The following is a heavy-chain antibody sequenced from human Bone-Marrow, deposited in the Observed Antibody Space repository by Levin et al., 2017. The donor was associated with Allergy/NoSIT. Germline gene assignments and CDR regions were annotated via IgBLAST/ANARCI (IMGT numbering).Heavy chain of an antibody. V-gene: IGHV4-4*02. D-gene: IGHD5-18*01. CDR2: IYYTGST. CDR1: GASISSRAW. Sequence: SETLSLTCAVSGASISSRAWWTWVRQPPGKGLEWIGEIYYTGSTNYNPSLKSRVTVSVDTSKNQFSLSLSSVTAADTAVYYCAKRGGYSYNRYFDYWGQGTLVPVSS. J-gene: IGHJ4*02. CDR3: AKRGGYSYNRYFDY.